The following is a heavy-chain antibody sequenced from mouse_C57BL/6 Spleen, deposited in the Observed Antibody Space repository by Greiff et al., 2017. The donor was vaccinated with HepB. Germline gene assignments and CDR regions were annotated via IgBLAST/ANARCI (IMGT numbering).Heavy chain of an antibody. Sequence: VQLQQPGAELVRPGSSVKLSCKASGYTFTSYWMDWVKQRPGQGLEWIGNIYPSDSETHYNQKFKDKATLTVDKSSSTAYMQLSSLTSEDSAVYYCARGGYYGSSYAYWGQGTLVTVSA. J-gene: IGHJ3*01. D-gene: IGHD1-1*01. V-gene: IGHV1-61*01. CDR3: ARGGYYGSSYAY. CDR1: GYTFTSYW. CDR2: IYPSDSET.